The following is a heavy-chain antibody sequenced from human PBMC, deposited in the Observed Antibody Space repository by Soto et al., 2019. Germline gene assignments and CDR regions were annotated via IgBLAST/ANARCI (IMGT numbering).Heavy chain of an antibody. Sequence: SVKVSCKASGGTFSSYTISWVRQAPGQGLEWMGRIIPILGIANYAQKFQGRVTITADKSTSTDYMEQSSLRSEDTAVYYCATYCSGGSCSYWGQGTPVPVSS. CDR2: IIPILGIA. CDR1: GGTFSSYT. J-gene: IGHJ4*02. D-gene: IGHD2-15*01. V-gene: IGHV1-69*02. CDR3: ATYCSGGSCSY.